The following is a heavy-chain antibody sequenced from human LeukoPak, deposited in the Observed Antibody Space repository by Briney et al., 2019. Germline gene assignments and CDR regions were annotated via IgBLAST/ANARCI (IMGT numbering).Heavy chain of an antibody. D-gene: IGHD2-2*01. J-gene: IGHJ3*02. V-gene: IGHV3-21*01. CDR2: ISSSSSYI. Sequence: GGSLRLSCAASGFTFSSYSMNWVRRAPGEGLECVSSISSSSSYIYYADSVKGRFTISRDNAKNSLYLQMNSLRAEDTAVYYCASPGGRGCSSTSCAGYAFDIWGQGTMVTVSS. CDR1: GFTFSSYS. CDR3: ASPGGRGCSSTSCAGYAFDI.